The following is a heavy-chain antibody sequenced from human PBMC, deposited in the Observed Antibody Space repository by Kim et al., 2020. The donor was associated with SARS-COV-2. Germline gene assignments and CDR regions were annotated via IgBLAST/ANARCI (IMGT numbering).Heavy chain of an antibody. V-gene: IGHV4-34*01. Sequence: SETLSLTCAVYGGSVSGYYWSWIRQPPGKGLEWIGEINHSGSTNYNPSLKSRVTISVDTSKNQFSLKLSSVTAADTAVYYCARGSAYDSSGYFHYWGQGTLVTVSS. CDR2: INHSGST. D-gene: IGHD3-22*01. J-gene: IGHJ4*02. CDR3: ARGSAYDSSGYFHY. CDR1: GGSVSGYY.